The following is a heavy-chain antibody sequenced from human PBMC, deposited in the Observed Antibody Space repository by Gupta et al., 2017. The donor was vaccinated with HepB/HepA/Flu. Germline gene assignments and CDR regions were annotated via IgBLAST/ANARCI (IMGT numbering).Heavy chain of an antibody. J-gene: IGHJ4*02. Sequence: QVQLVQSGAEVKKPGASVKVSCKASGYTFTNYAIHWVRQAPGQRPEWMGWINAGNGGTKYSQKFQARVTITRDTSASTVYLELSSLRSEDAAVYYCARGGSDSSWVSVDDWGKGTLVTVSS. D-gene: IGHD6-13*01. CDR1: GYTFTNYA. CDR2: INAGNGGT. CDR3: ARGGSDSSWVSVDD. V-gene: IGHV1-3*01.